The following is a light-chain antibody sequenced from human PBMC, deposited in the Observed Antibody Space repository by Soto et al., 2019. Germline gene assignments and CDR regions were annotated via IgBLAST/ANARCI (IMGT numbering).Light chain of an antibody. Sequence: EIVLTQSPGTLSLSPWERATLSCRASQSFNSIYLAWYQQKPGQAPRLLIYGASSRATGIPARFSASGSGTDFTLTISDVQPEDFALYYCHQRQSWPRTFGQGTKVDIK. CDR1: QSFNSIY. V-gene: IGKV3-20*01. CDR3: HQRQSWPRT. J-gene: IGKJ1*01. CDR2: GAS.